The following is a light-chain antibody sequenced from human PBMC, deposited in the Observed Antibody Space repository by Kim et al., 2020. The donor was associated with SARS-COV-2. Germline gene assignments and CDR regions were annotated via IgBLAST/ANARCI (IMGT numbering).Light chain of an antibody. CDR1: RSNLRSNN. J-gene: IGLJ2*01. V-gene: IGLV1-44*01. CDR2: NND. CDR3: AAWDDRLDGEL. Sequence: GQKFTIPFSRGRSNLRSNNLNWYLLVPGPAPKLVIYNNDHRPSGVPDRFSGSKSGTSASLAISGLQSEDEADYYCAAWDDRLDGELFGVGTQLTVL.